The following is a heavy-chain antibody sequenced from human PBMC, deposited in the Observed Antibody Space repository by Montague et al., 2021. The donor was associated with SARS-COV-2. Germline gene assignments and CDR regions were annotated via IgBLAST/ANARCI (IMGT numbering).Heavy chain of an antibody. CDR1: GFTFSSFG. D-gene: IGHD6-13*01. Sequence: SLRLSCAASGFTFSSFGMHWVRQAPGKGLEWVAALWYDGGNKHYADSVKGRFTISRDNSKNTLYLQMNSLRAEDTAVYYCARELRGFSTSWYALDSWGQGTLVTVSS. J-gene: IGHJ4*02. CDR2: LWYDGGNK. CDR3: ARELRGFSTSWYALDS. V-gene: IGHV3-33*01.